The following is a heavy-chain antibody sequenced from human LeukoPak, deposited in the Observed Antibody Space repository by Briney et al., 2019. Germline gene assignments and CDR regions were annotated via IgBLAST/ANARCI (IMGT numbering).Heavy chain of an antibody. V-gene: IGHV6-1*01. CDR3: ARGTGSLDY. CDR1: GDSVSSKSAS. Sequence: SQTLSLTCAISGDSVSSKSASWNWIRQSPSRGLEWLGRTYSRSKWFNDYAVSVKSQITINPDTSKNQFSLHLSSVTPDDTAIYYCARGTGSLDYWGQGTLVTVSS. J-gene: IGHJ4*02. D-gene: IGHD1-26*01. CDR2: TYSRSKWFN.